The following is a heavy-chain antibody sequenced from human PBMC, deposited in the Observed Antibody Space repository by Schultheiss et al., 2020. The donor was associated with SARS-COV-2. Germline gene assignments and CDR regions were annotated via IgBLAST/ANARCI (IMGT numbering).Heavy chain of an antibody. V-gene: IGHV3-21*04. CDR1: GFTFSSYS. CDR2: ISSSSSYI. Sequence: GGSLRLSCAASGFTFSSYSMNWVRQAPGKGLEWVSSISSSSSYIYYADSVKGRFTISRDNAKNSLYLQMNSLRAEDTAVYYCARFLEWFGEPVGAFDIWGQGTMVTVSS. J-gene: IGHJ3*02. CDR3: ARFLEWFGEPVGAFDI. D-gene: IGHD3-10*01.